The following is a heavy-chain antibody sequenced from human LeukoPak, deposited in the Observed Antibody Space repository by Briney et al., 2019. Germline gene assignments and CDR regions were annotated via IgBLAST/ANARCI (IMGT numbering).Heavy chain of an antibody. D-gene: IGHD3-3*01. J-gene: IGHJ5*02. V-gene: IGHV1-69*13. Sequence: SVKVSCKASGGTFSSYAISWVRQAPGQGLEWMGGIIPIFGTANYAQKFQGRVTITADESTSTAYMELSSLRSEDTAVYYCARTSHYDFWSGYPNKLLGWFDPWGQGTLVAVSS. CDR2: IIPIFGTA. CDR1: GGTFSSYA. CDR3: ARTSHYDFWSGYPNKLLGWFDP.